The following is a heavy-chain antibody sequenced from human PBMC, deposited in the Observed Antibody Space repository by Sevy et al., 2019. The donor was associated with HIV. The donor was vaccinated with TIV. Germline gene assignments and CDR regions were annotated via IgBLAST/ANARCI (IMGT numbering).Heavy chain of an antibody. V-gene: IGHV3-74*01. CDR2: INSDGSST. Sequence: GGSLRLSCAASGFTFSSYWMHWVRQAPGKGLVWVSRINSDGSSTSYADSVKGRFTISRDNAKNRLYLQMNSLRAEDTAVYYCARDMVRGVANDYWGQGTLVTVSS. CDR1: GFTFSSYW. D-gene: IGHD3-10*01. J-gene: IGHJ4*02. CDR3: ARDMVRGVANDY.